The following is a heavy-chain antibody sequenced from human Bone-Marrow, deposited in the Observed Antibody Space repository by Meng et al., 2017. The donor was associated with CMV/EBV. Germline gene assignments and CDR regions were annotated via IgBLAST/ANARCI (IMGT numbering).Heavy chain of an antibody. J-gene: IGHJ4*02. V-gene: IGHV4-61*01. CDR3: ARVRTQSNGWRPFDY. D-gene: IGHD6-19*01. CDR1: GGSVSSGSYY. Sequence: GSLRLSCTVSGGSVSSGSYYWSWIRQPPGKGLEWIGYIYYSGSTNYNPSLKSRVTISVDTSKNQFSLRLDSVTAADTAVYFCARVRTQSNGWRPFDYWGRGTLVTVSS. CDR2: IYYSGST.